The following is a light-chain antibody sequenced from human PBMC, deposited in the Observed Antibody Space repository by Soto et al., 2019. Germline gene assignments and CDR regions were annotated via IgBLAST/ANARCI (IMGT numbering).Light chain of an antibody. CDR2: GNN. CDR3: QSYDSSLRGYV. Sequence: QSVLTQPPSVSGAPGQRLTISCTGSSSNIGAGYDVHWYRQPPGTAPKLPIFGNNNRPSGVPDRFSGSKSGTSASLAITGLQAEDEADYYCQSYDSSLRGYVFGTGTKVTVL. J-gene: IGLJ1*01. V-gene: IGLV1-40*01. CDR1: SSNIGAGYD.